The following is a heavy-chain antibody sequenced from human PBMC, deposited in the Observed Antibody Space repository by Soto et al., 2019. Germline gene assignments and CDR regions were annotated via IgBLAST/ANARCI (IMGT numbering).Heavy chain of an antibody. D-gene: IGHD1-26*01. J-gene: IGHJ6*02. CDR2: IYYRGST. Sequence: PSATLSLTCTVSCGSISSHYWSWIRQAAWKGLEWIGHIYYRGSTNYSPSLRSRSTISAAESKSQFALKLNSVTNADTAVYYCARDGREASGMEVWRQGTKVT. V-gene: IGHV4-59*11. CDR1: CGSISSHY. CDR3: ARDGREASGMEV.